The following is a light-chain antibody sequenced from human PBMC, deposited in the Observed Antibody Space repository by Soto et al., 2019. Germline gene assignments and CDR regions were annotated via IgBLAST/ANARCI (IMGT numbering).Light chain of an antibody. J-gene: IGKJ5*01. V-gene: IGKV3-11*01. Sequence: VVVKNSPATLSLSQGERATLSCRTSLSVSVYLDWYQQKPGQAPRLLISDASNRATGIPARFSGSGSGTDFTLTISSLEPEDFAVYYCHQRQYWPPITFGQGTRLENK. CDR2: DAS. CDR1: LSVSVY. CDR3: HQRQYWPPIT.